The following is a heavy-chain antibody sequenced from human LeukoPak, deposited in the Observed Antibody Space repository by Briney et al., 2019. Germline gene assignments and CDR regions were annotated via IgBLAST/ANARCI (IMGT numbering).Heavy chain of an antibody. V-gene: IGHV3-7*04. J-gene: IGHJ6*02. CDR1: GFTSSSWW. CDR2: IKPDGSGQ. Sequence: GGSLRLSCAASGFTSSSWWMTRVRQAPGKGLEWVVNIKPDGSGQYYVDSVKGRFTFSRDNAKNSVYLQMNSLRADDTAVYYCARAGVRYAMDVWGQGTTVTVSS. CDR3: ARAGVRYAMDV. D-gene: IGHD1-1*01.